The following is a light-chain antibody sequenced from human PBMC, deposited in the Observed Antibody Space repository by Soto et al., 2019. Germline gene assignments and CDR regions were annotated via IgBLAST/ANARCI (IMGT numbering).Light chain of an antibody. Sequence: EIVFTQSPATLALSPGERATLSCRASQSVSSYLALYQQRPGQAPRLLIYDASNRATGIPARFSGSGSGTDFTLTIGSLEPEDFAVYFCQQRSSWPPTFGQGTKVDIK. CDR3: QQRSSWPPT. CDR2: DAS. CDR1: QSVSSY. J-gene: IGKJ1*01. V-gene: IGKV3-11*01.